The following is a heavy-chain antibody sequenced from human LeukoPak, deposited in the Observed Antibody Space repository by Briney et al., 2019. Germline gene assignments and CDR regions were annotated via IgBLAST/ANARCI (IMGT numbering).Heavy chain of an antibody. CDR1: GGTFSSYA. CDR3: ARLRGYSYGFLGMDV. V-gene: IGHV1-69*13. D-gene: IGHD5-18*01. Sequence: SVKVSCKASGGTFSSYAISWVRQAPGQGLEWMGGIIPIFGTANYAQKFQGRVTITADESTSTAYVELSSLRSEDTAVYYCARLRGYSYGFLGMDVWGQGTTVTVSS. J-gene: IGHJ6*02. CDR2: IIPIFGTA.